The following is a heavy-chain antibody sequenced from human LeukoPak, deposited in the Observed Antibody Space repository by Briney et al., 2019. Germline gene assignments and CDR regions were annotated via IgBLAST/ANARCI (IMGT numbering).Heavy chain of an antibody. CDR2: IYYSGST. J-gene: IGHJ5*02. CDR3: AGGQLSWFDP. V-gene: IGHV4-31*03. D-gene: IGHD1-1*01. Sequence: SETLSLTCTVSGGSISSGGYYWSWIRQHPGKGLEWIGYIYYSGSTYYNLSLRSRLTISVDTSKNQFSLKLSSVTAADTAVYYCAGGQLSWFDPWGQGTLVTVSS. CDR1: GGSISSGGYY.